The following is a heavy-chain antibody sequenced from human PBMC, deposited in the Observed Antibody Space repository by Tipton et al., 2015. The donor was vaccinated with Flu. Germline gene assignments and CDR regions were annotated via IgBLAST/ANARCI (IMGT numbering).Heavy chain of an antibody. D-gene: IGHD1-7*01. CDR3: ARENWNYVVRSSWLDP. J-gene: IGHJ5*02. CDR2: IYYSGST. V-gene: IGHV4-59*01. CDR1: GGSISSYY. Sequence: TLSLTCTVSGGSISSYYWSWIRQSPGMGLEWIGYIYYSGSTNYNPSLKSRVTISVDTSKNQFSLRLASVTATDTAVYYCARENWNYVVRSSWLDPWGQGTLVTVSS.